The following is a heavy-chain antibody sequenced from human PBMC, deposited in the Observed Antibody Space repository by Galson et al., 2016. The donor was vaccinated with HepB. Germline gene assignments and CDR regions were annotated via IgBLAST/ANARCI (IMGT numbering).Heavy chain of an antibody. V-gene: IGHV3-33*01. D-gene: IGHD6-19*01. CDR1: GFTLSSYG. CDR2: IWYDGSNK. J-gene: IGHJ3*02. CDR3: ARSPAVADYFDAFDI. Sequence: SLRLSCAASGFTLSSYGMHWVRQAPGKGLEWVAIIWYDGSNKYYAGSVKGRFTIPRDNSKNTLFLQMDSLGTDDPAVYYCARSPAVADYFDAFDIWGQGTMVTVSA.